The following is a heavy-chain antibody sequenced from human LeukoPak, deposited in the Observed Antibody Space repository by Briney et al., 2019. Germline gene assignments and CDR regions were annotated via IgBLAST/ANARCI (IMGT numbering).Heavy chain of an antibody. Sequence: GGSLRLSCAASGFTFSTYSMNWVRQAPGKGPEWVSSISSGTSYIYYADSVKGRFTISRDNANNSMYLQMNSLRAEDTAVYYCARGYCSSTGCPSDYWGQGTLVTVSS. V-gene: IGHV3-21*01. CDR1: GFTFSTYS. CDR2: ISSGTSYI. J-gene: IGHJ4*02. CDR3: ARGYCSSTGCPSDY. D-gene: IGHD2-2*01.